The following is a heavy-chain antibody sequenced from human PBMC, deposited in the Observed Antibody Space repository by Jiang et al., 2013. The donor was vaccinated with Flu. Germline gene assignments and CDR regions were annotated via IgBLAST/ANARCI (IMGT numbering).Heavy chain of an antibody. J-gene: IGHJ6*02. Sequence: GAEVKKPGSSVKVSCKASGGTFSSYTISWVRQAPGQGLEWMGRIIPILGIANYAQKFQGRVTITADKSTSTAYMELSSLRSEDTAVYYCARVYYYYYGMDVWGQGPRSPSP. CDR2: IIPILGIA. CDR1: GGTFSSYT. V-gene: IGHV1-69*02. CDR3: ARVYYYYYGMDV.